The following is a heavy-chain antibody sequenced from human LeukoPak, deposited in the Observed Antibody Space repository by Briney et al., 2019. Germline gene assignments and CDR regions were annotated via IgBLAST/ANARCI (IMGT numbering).Heavy chain of an antibody. V-gene: IGHV3-21*01. CDR2: ISSGSGYI. J-gene: IGHJ4*02. D-gene: IGHD6-13*01. CDR3: AREGSSSWYYFDY. Sequence: GSLRLSCAASGFTFSTYSMNWVRQAPGKGLEWVSSISSGSGYIYYADSVKGRFTISRDNAKNSLYLHMNSLRAEDTAVYYCAREGSSSWYYFDYWGQGTLVTVSS. CDR1: GFTFSTYS.